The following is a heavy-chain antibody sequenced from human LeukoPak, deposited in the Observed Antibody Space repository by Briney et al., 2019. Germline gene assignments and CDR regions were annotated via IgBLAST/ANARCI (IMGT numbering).Heavy chain of an antibody. D-gene: IGHD7-27*01. CDR2: ISYSGNT. J-gene: IGHJ4*02. CDR1: GGALNNYY. Sequence: SETLSLTCTVSGGALNNYYWSCIRQPPQKGLEWIGYISYSGNTKYITSRKSRVTISLDTSKSHFSPQLSPLTPADTAGYYCARLKAILLQDSGAYYIDNWGQGTLVTVSS. V-gene: IGHV4-59*08. CDR3: ARLKAILLQDSGAYYIDN.